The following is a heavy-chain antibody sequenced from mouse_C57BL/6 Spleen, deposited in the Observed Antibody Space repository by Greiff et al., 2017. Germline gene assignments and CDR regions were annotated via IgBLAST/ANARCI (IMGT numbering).Heavy chain of an antibody. D-gene: IGHD1-1*01. V-gene: IGHV14-2*01. CDR2: IDPEGGDT. J-gene: IGHJ1*03. CDR1: GFNFKDYY. Sequence: EVQLQESGAELVKPGASVKFSCTSSGFNFKDYYMHWVKQRTEQGLEWIGRIDPEGGDTKYPHNFQGKATITADTSSNTAYLQLSSLTSEDTAVYYCAPHYYGSSHWYFDVWGTGTTVTVSS. CDR3: APHYYGSSHWYFDV.